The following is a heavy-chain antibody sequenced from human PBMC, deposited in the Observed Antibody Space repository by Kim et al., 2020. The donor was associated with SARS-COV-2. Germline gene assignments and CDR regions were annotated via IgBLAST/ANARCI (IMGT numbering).Heavy chain of an antibody. CDR3: ATSAAAGRLDCFDP. V-gene: IGHV1-24*01. J-gene: IGHJ5*02. Sequence: KFKGRVTMTEDTSTDTAYMQLRSLRSEDTAVYYCATSAAAGRLDCFDPWGQGTLVTVSS. D-gene: IGHD6-13*01.